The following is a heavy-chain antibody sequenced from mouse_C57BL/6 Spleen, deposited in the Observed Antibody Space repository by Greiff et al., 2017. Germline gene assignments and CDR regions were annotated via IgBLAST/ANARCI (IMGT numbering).Heavy chain of an antibody. CDR3: ARDAPWGAY. J-gene: IGHJ3*01. CDR1: GYTFTSYW. CDR2: IDPSDSDT. Sequence: QVQLQQPGAELVRPGSSVKLSCKASGYTFTSYWMHWVKQRPIQGLEWIGNIDPSDSDTPYNQKFKDKATLTVDQSSSPAYMQLSSLTAEDSAVYYCARDAPWGAYGGQGTLVTVAA. V-gene: IGHV1-52*01.